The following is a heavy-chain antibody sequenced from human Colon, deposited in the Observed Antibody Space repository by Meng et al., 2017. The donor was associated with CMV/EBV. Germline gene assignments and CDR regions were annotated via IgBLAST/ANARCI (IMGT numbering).Heavy chain of an antibody. CDR1: GSTPSTFW. Sequence: EVQMVESGGDLVQPGGSRRLSWAVSGSTPSTFWLDWVRQVPGKGPVWVSRVHSSGSMETYEDSVKGRFTASRDNTKNTFYLQMNSLRDEDTAVYYCVMLPPGFWGQGTLVTVSS. D-gene: IGHD3-10*01. V-gene: IGHV3-74*03. J-gene: IGHJ4*02. CDR3: VMLPPGF. CDR2: VHSSGSME.